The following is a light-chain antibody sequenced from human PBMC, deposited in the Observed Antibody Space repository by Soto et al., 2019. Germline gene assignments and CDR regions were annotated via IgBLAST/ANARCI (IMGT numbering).Light chain of an antibody. CDR2: NVS. V-gene: IGLV2-14*01. CDR3: SSYTSTSTPV. Sequence: QSVLTQPASVSGSPGQSINISCTGTSSDVGGYNYVSWYQQHPGKAPKLITYNVSNRPSGVSNRFSGSKSGNTASLTISGLQAEDEADYYCSSYTSTSTPVFGGGTKVTVL. J-gene: IGLJ3*02. CDR1: SSDVGGYNY.